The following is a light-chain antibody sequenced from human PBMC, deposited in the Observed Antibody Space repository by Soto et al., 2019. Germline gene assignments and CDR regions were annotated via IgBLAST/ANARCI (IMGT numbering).Light chain of an antibody. Sequence: EIVMTQSPGTLSVSPGEGATFSCKASQSVSSNLAWYQQKPGQAPRLLIYGASTRATGIPARFSGSGSGTEFTLTISSLQSEDFAVYYCQQYNNWPPITFGQGTRLEI. J-gene: IGKJ5*01. CDR1: QSVSSN. V-gene: IGKV3-15*01. CDR3: QQYNNWPPIT. CDR2: GAS.